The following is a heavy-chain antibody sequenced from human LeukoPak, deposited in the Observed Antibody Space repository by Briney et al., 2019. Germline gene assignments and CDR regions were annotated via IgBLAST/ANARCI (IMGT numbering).Heavy chain of an antibody. Sequence: SVKVSFKASGGTFSSYAISWVRQAPGQGLEWMGGIIPIFGAANYAQKFQGRVTITADESTSTAYMELSSLRSKDTAVYYCATPAGGSGSYSNWFDPWGQGTLVTVSS. J-gene: IGHJ5*02. CDR3: ATPAGGSGSYSNWFDP. CDR2: IIPIFGAA. V-gene: IGHV1-69*13. CDR1: GGTFSSYA. D-gene: IGHD3-10*01.